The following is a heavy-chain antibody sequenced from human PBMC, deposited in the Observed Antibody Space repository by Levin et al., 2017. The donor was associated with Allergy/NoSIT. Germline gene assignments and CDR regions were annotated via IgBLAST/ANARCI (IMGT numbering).Heavy chain of an antibody. J-gene: IGHJ4*02. Sequence: GESLKISCAAYGFTFRAYDMYWVRQTPGKGLDYVSAINTDGGITHYASSVKGRFTISRDNSKNTLYLQMGSLTAEDMAVYYCARDNWGFDYWGLGTLVTVSS. CDR2: INTDGGIT. V-gene: IGHV3-64*01. CDR3: ARDNWGFDY. CDR1: GFTFRAYD. D-gene: IGHD7-27*01.